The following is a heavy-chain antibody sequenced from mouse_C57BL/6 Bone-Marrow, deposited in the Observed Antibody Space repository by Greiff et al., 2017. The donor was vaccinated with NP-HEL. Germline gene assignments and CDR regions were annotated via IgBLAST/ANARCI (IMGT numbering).Heavy chain of an antibody. Sequence: QVQLQQPGAELVKPGASVKLSCKASGYTFTSYWMHWVKQRPGQGLEWIGMIHPTSGSTNYNEKFKSKATLTVDKSSSTAYMQLSSLTSEDSAVYYCARHYYGSRVDFDYWGQGTTLTVSS. V-gene: IGHV1-64*01. CDR3: ARHYYGSRVDFDY. D-gene: IGHD1-1*01. CDR2: IHPTSGST. J-gene: IGHJ2*01. CDR1: GYTFTSYW.